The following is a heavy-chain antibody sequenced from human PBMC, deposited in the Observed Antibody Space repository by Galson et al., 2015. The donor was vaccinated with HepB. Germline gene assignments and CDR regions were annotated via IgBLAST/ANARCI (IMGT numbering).Heavy chain of an antibody. Sequence: SVKVSCKASGYTFTSYAMHWVRQAPGQRLEWMGWINAGNGNTKYSQKFQGRVTITRDPSARTAYMELSSLRSEDTAVYYCATGIVVVPAATAPFDGMAVWGQGTTVTVSS. V-gene: IGHV1-3*01. J-gene: IGHJ6*02. CDR2: INAGNGNT. CDR1: GYTFTSYA. CDR3: ATGIVVVPAATAPFDGMAV. D-gene: IGHD2-2*01.